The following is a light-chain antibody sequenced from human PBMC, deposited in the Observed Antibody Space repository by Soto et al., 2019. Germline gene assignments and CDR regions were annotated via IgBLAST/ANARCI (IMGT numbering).Light chain of an antibody. V-gene: IGKV1-5*03. CDR2: KAS. CDR3: RQHDSYPIT. CDR1: QSIGSW. Sequence: DIQMTQSPSTLSASIGDRVTITCRASQSIGSWLAWYQQKPGKAPKVLIYKASNLESGVPARSSGSGSGTEFTLTISSLQPDDFATYYCRQHDSYPITFGGGTKVDIK. J-gene: IGKJ4*01.